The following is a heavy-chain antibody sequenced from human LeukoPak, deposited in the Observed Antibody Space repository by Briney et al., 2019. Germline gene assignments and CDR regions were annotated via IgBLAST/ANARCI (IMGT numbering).Heavy chain of an antibody. D-gene: IGHD2-15*01. CDR1: DYY. Sequence: DYYMSWVREAPGKGVEWVSYISSSGSTIFYADSVKGRFPISTDNAKNSLYLQMNSLIAEDTAVYYCARSRPSRYCSGGSCTHHAFDIWGQGTMVTVSS. J-gene: IGHJ3*02. CDR2: ISSSGSTI. CDR3: ARSRPSRYCSGGSCTHHAFDI. V-gene: IGHV3-11*04.